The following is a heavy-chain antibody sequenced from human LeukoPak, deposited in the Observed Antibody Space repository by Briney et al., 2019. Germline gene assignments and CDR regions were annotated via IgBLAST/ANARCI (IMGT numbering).Heavy chain of an antibody. D-gene: IGHD2/OR15-2a*01. V-gene: IGHV1-69*04. CDR1: GGTFSRHA. J-gene: IGHJ4*02. CDR2: IVVVLGQA. Sequence: ASVKVSCKASGGTFSRHAISWVGQAPGQGLEWMGRIVVVLGQANYAQQFQGRATITADKSATTAYMELASLSSDDTAVDYCARENTVTNYFYTWGQGTLVTASP. CDR3: ARENTVTNYFYT.